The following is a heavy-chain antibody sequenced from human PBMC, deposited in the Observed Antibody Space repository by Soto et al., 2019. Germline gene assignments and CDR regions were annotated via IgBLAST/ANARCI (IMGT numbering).Heavy chain of an antibody. CDR1: GYSFSSYW. J-gene: IGHJ3*02. V-gene: IGHV5-10-1*01. D-gene: IGHD3-3*01. CDR3: ARQAIFGVIIIAFDI. Sequence: PVQSLKISCKGSGYSFSSYWITRVRQKPGKGLEWMGRIDPSDSYTNYSPSFQGHVTISADKSISTAYLQWSSLKAADTAMYYCARQAIFGVIIIAFDIWGQGTMVTVSS. CDR2: IDPSDSYT.